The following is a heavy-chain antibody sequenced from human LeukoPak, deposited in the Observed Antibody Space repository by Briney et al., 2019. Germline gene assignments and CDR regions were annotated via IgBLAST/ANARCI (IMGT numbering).Heavy chain of an antibody. D-gene: IGHD2-2*01. Sequence: SETLSLTCTVSGGSISSSSYYWGWIRQPPGKGLEWIGSIYYSGSTYYNPSLKSRVTISVDTSKNQFSLKLSSVTAADTAVYYCASPDCSSTSCWEDAFDIWGQGTMVTVFS. V-gene: IGHV4-39*07. CDR3: ASPDCSSTSCWEDAFDI. CDR2: IYYSGST. J-gene: IGHJ3*02. CDR1: GGSISSSSYY.